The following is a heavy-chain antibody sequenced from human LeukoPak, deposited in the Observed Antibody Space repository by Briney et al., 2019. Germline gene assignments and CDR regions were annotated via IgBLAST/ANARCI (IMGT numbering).Heavy chain of an antibody. V-gene: IGHV4-39*01. CDR3: ARHSVTVLLWFGESYFDY. J-gene: IGHJ4*02. D-gene: IGHD3-10*01. CDR1: GGSISSSSYY. CDR2: IYYSGST. Sequence: SETLSLTCTVSGGSISSSSYYWGWIRQPPGKGLEWIGSIYYSGSTYYNPSLKSRVTISVDTSKNQFSLKLSSVTAADTAVYYRARHSVTVLLWFGESYFDYWGQGTLVTVSS.